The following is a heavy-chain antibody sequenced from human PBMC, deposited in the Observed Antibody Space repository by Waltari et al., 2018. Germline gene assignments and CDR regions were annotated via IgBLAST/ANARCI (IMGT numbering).Heavy chain of an antibody. V-gene: IGHV3-21*01. Sequence: EVHLVESGGGLVKPGGSLRLSCQASGFTFSLYPMTWVRQAPGKGLEWVSSISSNGNYIHYADSVKGRFTISRDNAENSLYLQVKALRVEDTAVYYCTGNDSMRDYWSQGTLVTVSS. D-gene: IGHD2-21*01. CDR3: TGNDSMRDY. J-gene: IGHJ4*02. CDR1: GFTFSLYP. CDR2: ISSNGNYI.